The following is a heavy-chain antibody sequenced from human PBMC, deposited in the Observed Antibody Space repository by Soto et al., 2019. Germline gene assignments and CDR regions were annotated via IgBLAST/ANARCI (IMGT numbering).Heavy chain of an antibody. CDR3: AREGAAAARVRYHYGMDV. Sequence: SETLSLTCTVSGGSISSYYWSWIRQPPGKGLEWIGYIYYSGSTNYNPSLKSRVTISVDTSKNQFSLKLSSVTAADTAVYYCAREGAAAARVRYHYGMDVWGQGTTVTVSS. D-gene: IGHD5-18*01. CDR1: GGSISSYY. J-gene: IGHJ6*02. CDR2: IYYSGST. V-gene: IGHV4-59*01.